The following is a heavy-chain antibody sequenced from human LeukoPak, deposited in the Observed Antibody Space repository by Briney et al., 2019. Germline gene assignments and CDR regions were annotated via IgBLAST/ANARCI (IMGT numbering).Heavy chain of an antibody. CDR3: ARDYRGTYPPGYFDY. CDR2: IYYSGST. V-gene: IGHV4-39*07. D-gene: IGHD3-16*02. Sequence: PSETLSLTCTVSGVSISSSSYYWGWIRQPPGKGLEWIGTIYYSGSTYYNPSLKSRVTISLDTFKNQFSLNLSSLTAADTAVYYCARDYRGTYPPGYFDYWGQGTLVTVSS. CDR1: GVSISSSSYY. J-gene: IGHJ4*02.